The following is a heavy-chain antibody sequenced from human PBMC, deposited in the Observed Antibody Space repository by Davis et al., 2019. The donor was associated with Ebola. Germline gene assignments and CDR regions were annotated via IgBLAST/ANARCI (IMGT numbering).Heavy chain of an antibody. Sequence: ASVTVSCKVSEYPLSEISMHWVRQAPGKGLEWMGGFDPDVGEPVYAQKYQGRVTMTEDTSTDTAYMELNSLTFDDTAVYYCATAGYCAATTCYFPDWGQGTLVTVSS. CDR2: FDPDVGEP. CDR1: EYPLSEIS. D-gene: IGHD2-2*01. V-gene: IGHV1-24*01. CDR3: ATAGYCAATTCYFPD. J-gene: IGHJ4*02.